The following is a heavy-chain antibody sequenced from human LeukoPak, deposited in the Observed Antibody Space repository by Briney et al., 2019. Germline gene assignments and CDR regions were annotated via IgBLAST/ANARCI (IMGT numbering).Heavy chain of an antibody. Sequence: GASVKVSCKASGYTFTGYYMHWVRQAPGQGLEWMGRINPNSGGTNYAQKFQGRVTMTRDTSISTAYMELSRLRSDDTAVYYCARDRARYCSGGSCPLGYWGQGTLVTVSS. D-gene: IGHD2-15*01. V-gene: IGHV1-2*06. CDR3: ARDRARYCSGGSCPLGY. CDR2: INPNSGGT. J-gene: IGHJ4*02. CDR1: GYTFTGYY.